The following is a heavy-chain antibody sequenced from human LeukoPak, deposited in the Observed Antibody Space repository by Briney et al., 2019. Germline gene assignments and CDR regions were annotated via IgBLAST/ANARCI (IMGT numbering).Heavy chain of an antibody. J-gene: IGHJ4*02. V-gene: IGHV3-23*01. Sequence: GGSLRLSCAASGFTFSSYAMSWVRQVPGKGLEWVSVISGSGDNTYYADSVKGRFTISRDNSKNMLYLQMNSLRAEDTAVYYCAKQLGYCSDGSCYFPYWGQGTLVTVSS. CDR1: GFTFSSYA. CDR3: AKQLGYCSDGSCYFPY. CDR2: ISGSGDNT. D-gene: IGHD2-15*01.